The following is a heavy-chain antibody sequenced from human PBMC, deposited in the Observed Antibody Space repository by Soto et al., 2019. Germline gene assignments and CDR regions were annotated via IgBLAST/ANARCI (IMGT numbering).Heavy chain of an antibody. Sequence: SETLSLTCAVYGGSFSGYYWSWIRQPPGKGLEWIGEINHSGSTNYNPSLKGRVTISVDTSKNQFSLKLSSVTAADTAVYYCARGNYDILTGSDVYYYYYYGMDVWGQGTTVTVSS. V-gene: IGHV4-34*01. J-gene: IGHJ6*02. CDR2: INHSGST. CDR3: ARGNYDILTGSDVYYYYYYGMDV. D-gene: IGHD3-9*01. CDR1: GGSFSGYY.